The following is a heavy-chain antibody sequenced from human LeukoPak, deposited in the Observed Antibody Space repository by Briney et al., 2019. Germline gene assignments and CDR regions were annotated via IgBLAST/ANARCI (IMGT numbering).Heavy chain of an antibody. CDR3: ARRITMVRGVNRGGYYFDY. J-gene: IGHJ4*02. V-gene: IGHV4-34*01. D-gene: IGHD3-10*01. CDR1: GGSFSGYY. CDR2: INHSGST. Sequence: SETLSLTCAVYGGSFSGYYWSWIRQPPGKGLEWIGEINHSGSTNYNPSLKSRVTISVDTSKNQFSLKLSSVTAADTAVYYCARRITMVRGVNRGGYYFDYWGQGTLVTVSS.